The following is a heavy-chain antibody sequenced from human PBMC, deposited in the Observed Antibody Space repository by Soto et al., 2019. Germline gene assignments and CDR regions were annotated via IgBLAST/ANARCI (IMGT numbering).Heavy chain of an antibody. CDR1: GLTFSTYW. J-gene: IGHJ4*02. Sequence: HPGGSLRLSCEASGLTFSTYWMSWVRQAPGKGLEWVANIKQDGSERYYVDVVKGRFTISRDNAKSSLFLQMNSLRAEDTAVYYCATDSGTSDYWGQGTLVTVSS. V-gene: IGHV3-7*01. CDR2: IKQDGSER. D-gene: IGHD1-1*01. CDR3: ATDSGTSDY.